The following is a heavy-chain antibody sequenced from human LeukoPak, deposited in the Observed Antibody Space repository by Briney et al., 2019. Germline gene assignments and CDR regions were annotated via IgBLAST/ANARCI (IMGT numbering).Heavy chain of an antibody. CDR3: ARDGDPARYRSMVRGVISYYGMDV. CDR2: ISYSGDTI. Sequence: GGSLRLSCAASGFTVSSNYMSWIRQAPGKGPEWVSYISYSGDTIYYADSVKGRFTVSRDNAKNSLYLQMNSLRAEDTAVYYCARDGDPARYRSMVRGVISYYGMDVWGQGTTVTVSS. J-gene: IGHJ6*02. V-gene: IGHV3-11*01. CDR1: GFTVSSNY. D-gene: IGHD3-10*01.